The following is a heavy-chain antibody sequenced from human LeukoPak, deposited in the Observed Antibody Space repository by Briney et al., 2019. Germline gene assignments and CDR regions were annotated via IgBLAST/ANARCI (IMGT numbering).Heavy chain of an antibody. J-gene: IGHJ5*02. V-gene: IGHV4-59*01. CDR1: GGSISSYY. CDR2: IYYSGST. CDR3: ARATSRANWFDP. Sequence: SETLSPTCTVSGGSISSYYWSWIRQPPGKGLEWIGYIYYSGSTNYNPSLKSRVTISVDTSKNQFSLKLSSVTAADTAVYYCARATSRANWFDPWGQGTLVTVSS.